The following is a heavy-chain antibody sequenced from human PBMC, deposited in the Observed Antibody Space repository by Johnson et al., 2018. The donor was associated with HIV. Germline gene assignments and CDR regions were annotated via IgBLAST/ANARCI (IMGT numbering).Heavy chain of an antibody. CDR2: IWYDGSNK. CDR1: GFTFSSYG. CDR3: SKDLSSSSL. D-gene: IGHD6-6*01. J-gene: IGHJ3*01. Sequence: QVQLVESGGGVVQPGRSLRLSCAASGFTFSSYGMHWVRQAPGKGLEWVAVIWYDGSNKYYADSVKGRFTISRDNSKNTLYLQMNSRRAEDTAVYYCSKDLSSSSLWGQVTMVTVSS. V-gene: IGHV3-33*06.